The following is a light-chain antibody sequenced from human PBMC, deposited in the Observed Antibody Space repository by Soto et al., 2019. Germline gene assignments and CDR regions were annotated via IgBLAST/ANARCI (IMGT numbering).Light chain of an antibody. CDR2: KAS. CDR3: QQYNSYSPET. Sequence: DIQMTQSPSTLSGSVGDRFTITCRASQTISSWLAWYQQKPGKAPKLLIYKASSLESGVPSRFSGSGSGTEFTLTISSLQPDDFATYYCQQYNSYSPETFGQGTKVDI. V-gene: IGKV1-5*03. CDR1: QTISSW. J-gene: IGKJ1*01.